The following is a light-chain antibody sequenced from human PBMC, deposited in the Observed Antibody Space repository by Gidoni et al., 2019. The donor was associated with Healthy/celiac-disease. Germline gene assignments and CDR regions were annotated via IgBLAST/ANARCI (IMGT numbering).Light chain of an antibody. CDR1: QSVSSY. CDR3: QQRSNWPPYT. V-gene: IGKV3-11*01. CDR2: DSS. Sequence: EIVLTQSPATLSLSPVDSATLSCRASQSVSSYLAWYQQKPGQAPRLLIYDSSNKATGIPARLRGSGSGTDFTLTISSLEPEDFAVYYCQQRSNWPPYTFGQGTKLEIK. J-gene: IGKJ2*01.